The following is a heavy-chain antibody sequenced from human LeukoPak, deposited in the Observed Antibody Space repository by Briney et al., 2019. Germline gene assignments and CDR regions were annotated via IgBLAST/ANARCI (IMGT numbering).Heavy chain of an antibody. J-gene: IGHJ4*02. CDR1: GGSISSSSYY. Sequence: SETLSLTCTVSGGSISSSSYYWGWIRQPPGKGLEWIGSIYYSGSTYYNPSLKSRATISVDTSKNQFSLKLSSVTAADTAVYYCARDSPHYGDYVSLSRFDYWGQGTLVTVSS. D-gene: IGHD4-17*01. V-gene: IGHV4-39*07. CDR3: ARDSPHYGDYVSLSRFDY. CDR2: IYYSGST.